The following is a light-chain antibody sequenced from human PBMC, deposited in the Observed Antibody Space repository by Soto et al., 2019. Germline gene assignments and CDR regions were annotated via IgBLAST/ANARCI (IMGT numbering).Light chain of an antibody. J-gene: IGKJ4*01. Sequence: EIVMTQSPATLSVSPEERATLSCRASQSVYSNLAWYQQKPGQAPRLLIYHASTRATGIPARFSGGGSGTEFTLTISSLQSEDFAVYYCQQYTKWPLTFGGGTKVEIK. CDR2: HAS. CDR3: QQYTKWPLT. V-gene: IGKV3-15*01. CDR1: QSVYSN.